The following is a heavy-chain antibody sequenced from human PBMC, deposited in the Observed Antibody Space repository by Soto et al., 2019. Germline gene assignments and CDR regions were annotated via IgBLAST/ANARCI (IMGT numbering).Heavy chain of an antibody. Sequence: GESLKISCKGSGYSFTSYWIGWVRQMPGKGLEWMGIIYPGDSDTRYSPSFQGQVTISADKSISTAYLQWSSLKASDTAMYYCASKGVDTAMVDKYYYYYYGMDVWGQGTTVTVSS. CDR1: GYSFTSYW. CDR3: ASKGVDTAMVDKYYYYYYGMDV. V-gene: IGHV5-51*01. CDR2: IYPGDSDT. D-gene: IGHD5-18*01. J-gene: IGHJ6*02.